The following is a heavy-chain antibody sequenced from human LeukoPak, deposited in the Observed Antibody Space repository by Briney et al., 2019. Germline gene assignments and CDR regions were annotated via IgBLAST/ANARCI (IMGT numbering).Heavy chain of an antibody. D-gene: IGHD6-13*01. V-gene: IGHV4-38-2*02. CDR2: IYYSGST. CDR1: GYSISSGYY. Sequence: SETLSLTCTVSGYSISSGYYWGWIRQPPGKGLEWIGSIYYSGSTNYNPSLKSRVTISVDTSKNQFSLKLSSVTAAGTAVYYCARGPGIAAAGHDYWGQGTLVTVSS. J-gene: IGHJ4*02. CDR3: ARGPGIAAAGHDY.